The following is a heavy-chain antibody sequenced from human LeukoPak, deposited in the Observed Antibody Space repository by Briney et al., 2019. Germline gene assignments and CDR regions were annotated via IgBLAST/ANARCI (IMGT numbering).Heavy chain of an antibody. CDR1: GLIFSNAW. V-gene: IGHV3-15*01. J-gene: IGHJ4*02. CDR3: IPTYYYDSSVYLEAN. CDR2: IKSKTDGGTT. D-gene: IGHD3-22*01. Sequence: GGSLRLSCAASGLIFSNAWMTWIRQGPGKGLEWVGRIKSKTDGGTTDYAAPVKGRFTISRDDSKNILYLQMNSLKAEDSAVYYCIPTYYYDSSVYLEANWGQGTLVIVSS.